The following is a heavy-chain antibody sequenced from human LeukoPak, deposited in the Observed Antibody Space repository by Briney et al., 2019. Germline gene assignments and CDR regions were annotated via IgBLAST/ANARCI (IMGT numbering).Heavy chain of an antibody. CDR2: ISGSGGSI. J-gene: IGHJ4*02. D-gene: IGHD6-13*01. V-gene: IGHV3-23*01. CDR3: AKSLAAAGPFDY. CDR1: GFTFSSYA. Sequence: GGSLRLSCAASGFTFSSYAMSWVRQAPGKGLEWVSAISGSGGSIYYADSVKGRFTISRDNSKNTLNLQMNSLRAEDTAVYYCAKSLAAAGPFDYWGQGTLVTVSS.